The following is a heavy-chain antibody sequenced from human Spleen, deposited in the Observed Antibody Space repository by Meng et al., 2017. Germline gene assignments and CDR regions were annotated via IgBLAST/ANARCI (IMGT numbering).Heavy chain of an antibody. Sequence: GESLKISCAASGFTFSNYGMNWVRQAPGKGLEWVSSITGSSNYIYYADSVKGRFTISRDNAKNSPHLQMNSLRAEDAAVYYCARDHYDSSAYSNYDYYDMDVWGQGTTVTVSS. CDR1: GFTFSNYG. CDR2: ITGSSNYI. J-gene: IGHJ6*02. V-gene: IGHV3-21*01. CDR3: ARDHYDSSAYSNYDYYDMDV. D-gene: IGHD3-22*01.